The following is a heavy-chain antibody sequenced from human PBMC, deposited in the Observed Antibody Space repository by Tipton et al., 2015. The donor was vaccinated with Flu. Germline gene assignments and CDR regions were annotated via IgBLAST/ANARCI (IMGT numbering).Heavy chain of an antibody. Sequence: TLSLTCTVSGGSISSYYWSWIRQPAGKGLEWIGRIYTSGSTNYNPSLKSRVTISVDTSKNQFSLKLSSVTAADTAVYYCAKGPYSGDWYRFNYWGQGTLVTVSS. D-gene: IGHD6-19*01. V-gene: IGHV4-4*07. CDR2: IYTSGST. CDR1: GGSISSYY. J-gene: IGHJ4*02. CDR3: AKGPYSGDWYRFNY.